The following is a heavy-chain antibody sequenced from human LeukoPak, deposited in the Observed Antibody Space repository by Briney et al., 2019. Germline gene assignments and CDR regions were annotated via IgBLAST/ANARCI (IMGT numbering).Heavy chain of an antibody. V-gene: IGHV3-30*03. CDR2: ISYDGSNK. CDR1: GFTFSSYG. Sequence: PGGSLRLSCSASGFTFSSYGMHWVRQAPGKGLEWVAVISYDGSNKYYADSVKGRFTISRDNSKNTLYLQMNSLRAEDTAVYYCASTGYSADYWGQGTLVTVSS. D-gene: IGHD5-18*01. J-gene: IGHJ4*02. CDR3: ASTGYSADY.